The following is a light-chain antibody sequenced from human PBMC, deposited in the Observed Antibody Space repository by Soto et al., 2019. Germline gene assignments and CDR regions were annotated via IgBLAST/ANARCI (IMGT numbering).Light chain of an antibody. CDR1: SSDVGGYNY. CDR2: EVS. J-gene: IGLJ2*01. CDR3: SSYTSSSTLV. Sequence: ALTQPASVSGSPGQSITISCTGTSSDVGGYNYVSWYQQHPGKAPKLMIYEVSNRPSGISNRFSGSKSGNTASLTIFGLQAEDEADYYCSSYTSSSTLVFGGGTKLTVL. V-gene: IGLV2-14*01.